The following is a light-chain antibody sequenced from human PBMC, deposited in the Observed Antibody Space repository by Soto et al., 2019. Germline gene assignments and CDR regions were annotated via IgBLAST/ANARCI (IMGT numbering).Light chain of an antibody. CDR2: DVS. V-gene: IGKV3-11*01. Sequence: EIVLTQSPSTLSLSPGERVTLSCSASQSVRNSLAWSQQKPGQPPRLFIYDVSNRATGIPARFSGSASGTDFTLTITSLAPEDFAVYFCHQRYNWPRVTFGQGTRLEIK. J-gene: IGKJ5*01. CDR1: QSVRNS. CDR3: HQRYNWPRVT.